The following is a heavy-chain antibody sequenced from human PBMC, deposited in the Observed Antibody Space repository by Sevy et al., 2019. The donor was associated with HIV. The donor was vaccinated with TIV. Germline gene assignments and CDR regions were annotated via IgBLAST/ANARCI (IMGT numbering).Heavy chain of an antibody. CDR3: ARDRDGGITRFWFDP. Sequence: ASVKVSCKASGGTFSSYAISWVRQAPGQGLEWMGGIIPIFGTANYAQKFQGRVTITADESTSTAYMELSSLRSEDTAVYYCARDRDGGITRFWFDPWGQGTLVTVS. CDR1: GGTFSSYA. CDR2: IIPIFGTA. J-gene: IGHJ5*02. V-gene: IGHV1-69*13. D-gene: IGHD2-15*01.